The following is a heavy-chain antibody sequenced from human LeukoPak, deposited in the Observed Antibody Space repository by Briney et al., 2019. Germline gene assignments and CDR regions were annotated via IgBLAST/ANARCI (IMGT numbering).Heavy chain of an antibody. Sequence: GGSLRLSCVASGFTFSHSWMTWVRQAPGKGLEWVGHIKEDGSSQNYADPVKGRFTISRDNAKSSLHLQMNGLRADDTAMYYCVKDSGWFHFDSWGQGTLVTVSS. D-gene: IGHD6-19*01. CDR3: VKDSGWFHFDS. J-gene: IGHJ4*02. CDR2: IKEDGSSQ. CDR1: GFTFSHSW. V-gene: IGHV3-7*03.